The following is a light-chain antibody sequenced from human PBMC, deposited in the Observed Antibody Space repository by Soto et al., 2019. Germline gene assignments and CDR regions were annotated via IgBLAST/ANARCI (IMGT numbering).Light chain of an antibody. CDR3: MEALQSPLT. CDR1: HSLLHSNGYNY. CDR2: LGS. J-gene: IGKJ4*01. V-gene: IGKV2-28*01. Sequence: DIVMTQSPLSLPVTPVEPSSISFISSHSLLHSNGYNYLDWYLQKPGQSPQLLIYLGSSRASGVPDRFSGSGSGTDFTLKISRVEAEDVGVYYCMEALQSPLTFGGGTKVDIK.